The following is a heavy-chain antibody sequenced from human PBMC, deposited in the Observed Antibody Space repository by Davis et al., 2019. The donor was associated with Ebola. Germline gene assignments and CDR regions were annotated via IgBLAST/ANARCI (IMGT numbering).Heavy chain of an antibody. V-gene: IGHV1-69*04. CDR3: ARAGYCSSTSCYKAYYYYGMDV. Sequence: SVKVSCKASGGTFSSYAISWVRQTPGQGLEWMGRIIPILGIANYAQKFQGRVTITADKSTSTAYMELSSLRSEDTAVYYCARAGYCSSTSCYKAYYYYGMDVWGQGTTVTVSS. CDR2: IIPILGIA. CDR1: GGTFSSYA. D-gene: IGHD2-2*02. J-gene: IGHJ6*02.